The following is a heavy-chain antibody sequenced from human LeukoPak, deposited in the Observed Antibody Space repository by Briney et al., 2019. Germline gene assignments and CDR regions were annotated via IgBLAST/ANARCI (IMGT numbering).Heavy chain of an antibody. CDR2: ISSSGSTI. CDR3: ARDWNYYDSSDQLDY. J-gene: IGHJ4*02. CDR1: RFTFSDYY. Sequence: PGGSLRLSCAASRFTFSDYYMSWIRQAPGKGLEWVSYISSSGSTIYYADSVKGRFTISRDNSKNTLYLQMNSLRAEDTAVYYCARDWNYYDSSDQLDYWGQGTLVTVSS. D-gene: IGHD3-22*01. V-gene: IGHV3-11*04.